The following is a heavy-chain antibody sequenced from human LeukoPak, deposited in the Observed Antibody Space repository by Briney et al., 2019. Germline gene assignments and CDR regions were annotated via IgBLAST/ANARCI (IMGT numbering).Heavy chain of an antibody. J-gene: IGHJ5*01. V-gene: IGHV4-31*03. CDR3: ASAPRDRGYSGYDS. Sequence: SQTLSLTCTVSGGSISSGGYYWSWIRQHPGKGLEWIGYIYYSGSTYYTPYLKSRVTISVDTSKNQFSLKLSSVTAADTAVYYCASAPRDRGYSGYDSWGQGTLVTVSS. D-gene: IGHD5-12*01. CDR2: IYYSGST. CDR1: GGSISSGGYY.